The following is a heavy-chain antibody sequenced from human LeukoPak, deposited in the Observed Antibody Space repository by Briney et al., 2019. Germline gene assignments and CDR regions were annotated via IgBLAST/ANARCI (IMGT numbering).Heavy chain of an antibody. CDR2: IRNTESTI. CDR3: ARGGRSGWYIFGY. V-gene: IGHV3-11*01. Sequence: GGYLRLSCAASGFTFSDYYMSWIRQAPGKGLEWVSYIRNTESTIYYADSVEGRFTITRDNAKNSLYLQMDSLRAEDTAVYYCARGGRSGWYIFGYWGQGTLVTVSS. J-gene: IGHJ4*02. CDR1: GFTFSDYY. D-gene: IGHD6-19*01.